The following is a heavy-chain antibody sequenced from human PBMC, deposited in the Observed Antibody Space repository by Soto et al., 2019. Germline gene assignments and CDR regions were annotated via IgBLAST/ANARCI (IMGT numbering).Heavy chain of an antibody. D-gene: IGHD3-16*01. CDR3: ASSPRFLPFDY. J-gene: IGHJ4*02. Sequence: SETLSLTCAVYGGSFSGYYWSWIRQPPGKGLEWIGEINHSGSTNYNPSLKSRVTISVDTSKNQFSLKLSSVTAADTAVYYCASSPRFLPFDYWGQGTLVTVSS. V-gene: IGHV4-34*01. CDR2: INHSGST. CDR1: GGSFSGYY.